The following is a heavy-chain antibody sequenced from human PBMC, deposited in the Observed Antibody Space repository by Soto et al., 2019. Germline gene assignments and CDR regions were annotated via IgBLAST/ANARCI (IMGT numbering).Heavy chain of an antibody. Sequence: KESGPTQVKPRQTLTLTCTFSGFSLTTSGVGVGWIRQSPGKAPEWLALIYWDDDKRYSPSLKSRLTITKDTSKNQVVLTMADLDPADTATYYCAYRVLRTVFGLVTTTAIYFDFWGQGTPVAVSS. CDR2: IYWDDDK. J-gene: IGHJ4*02. V-gene: IGHV2-5*02. CDR3: AYRVLRTVFGLVTTTAIYFDF. CDR1: GFSLTTSGVG. D-gene: IGHD3-3*01.